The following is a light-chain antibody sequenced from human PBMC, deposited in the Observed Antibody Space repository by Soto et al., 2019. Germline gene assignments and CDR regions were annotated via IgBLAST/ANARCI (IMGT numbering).Light chain of an antibody. CDR1: SSDVGSSDL. J-gene: IGLJ1*01. CDR2: GTS. Sequence: QSALTQPASVSGSPGQSITISCSGTSSDVGSSDLVSWYQQHPDTAPKLLIYGTSKRPSGVSNRFSGSKSGNTASLTISGLQAEDEADYHCCSYASTSPYVFGTGTQLTVL. CDR3: CSYASTSPYV. V-gene: IGLV2-23*01.